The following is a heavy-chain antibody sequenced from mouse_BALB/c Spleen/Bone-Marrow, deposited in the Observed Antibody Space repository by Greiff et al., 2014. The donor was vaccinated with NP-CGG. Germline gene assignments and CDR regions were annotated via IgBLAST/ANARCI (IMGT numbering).Heavy chain of an antibody. CDR1: GFDFSRYW. Sequence: EVQLQESGGGLVQPGGSLKLSCAASGFDFSRYWMTWVRQAPGKRLEWIGEINPESSTINYTPSLEDKFIISRDNAKNTLYLQMSKVRSEDTALYYCAGNGYYGWIAYWGQGTLVTVSA. V-gene: IGHV4-1*02. CDR2: INPESSTI. D-gene: IGHD2-3*01. J-gene: IGHJ3*01. CDR3: AGNGYYGWIAY.